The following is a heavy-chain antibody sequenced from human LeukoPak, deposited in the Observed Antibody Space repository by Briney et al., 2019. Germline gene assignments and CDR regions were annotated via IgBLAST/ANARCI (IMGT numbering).Heavy chain of an antibody. V-gene: IGHV4-59*01. D-gene: IGHD6-6*01. CDR2: IYYSGST. CDR1: GGSISSYY. J-gene: IGHJ6*03. Sequence: PSETLSLTCTVSGGSISSYYWSWIRQPPGKGLEWIGYIYYSGSTNYNPSLKSRVTISVDTSNNQFSLKLSSVTAADTAVYYCARESIAARALLDYYYYMDVWGKGTTVTVSS. CDR3: ARESIAARALLDYYYYMDV.